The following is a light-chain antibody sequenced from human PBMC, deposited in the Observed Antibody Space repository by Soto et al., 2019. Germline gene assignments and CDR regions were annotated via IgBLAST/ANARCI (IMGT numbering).Light chain of an antibody. CDR1: QSVSNSY. CDR3: QQYGSSPLS. J-gene: IGKJ4*01. Sequence: EIVLTQSPGTLSLSPGERATLSCRASQSVSNSYLARYQQKPGQAPRLLIYGPSSRATGIPDRFSGSGSGTDFTLTISRLEPGDFAAYYCQQYGSSPLSFGGGTRVETK. V-gene: IGKV3-20*01. CDR2: GPS.